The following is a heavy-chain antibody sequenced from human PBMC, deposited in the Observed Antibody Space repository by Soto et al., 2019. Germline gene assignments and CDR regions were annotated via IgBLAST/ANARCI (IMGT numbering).Heavy chain of an antibody. CDR2: ITWNGDNI. J-gene: IGHJ4*02. D-gene: IGHD3-22*01. CDR1: GFTFGDYA. V-gene: IGHV3-9*01. CDR3: AKDKYSDSSGYPDY. Sequence: GGSLRLSCAASGFTFGDYAMHWVRQPPGKGLEWVSGITWNGDNIAYADSVKGRFTTSRDNAKNSLYLQMNSLRAEDTALYYCAKDKYSDSSGYPDYWGQGTLVTVSS.